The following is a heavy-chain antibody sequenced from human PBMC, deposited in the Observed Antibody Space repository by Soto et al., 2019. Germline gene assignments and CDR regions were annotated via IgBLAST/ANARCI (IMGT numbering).Heavy chain of an antibody. D-gene: IGHD2-15*01. CDR3: ARAPSIVVVVAATRPRLVDYYGMDV. J-gene: IGHJ6*02. Sequence: SVKVSCKASGFTFTSSAVQWVRQARGQRLEWIGWIVVGSGNTNYAQKFQERVTITRDMSTSTAYMELSSLRSEDTAVYYCARAPSIVVVVAATRPRLVDYYGMDVWGQGTTVTVSS. V-gene: IGHV1-58*01. CDR1: GFTFTSSA. CDR2: IVVGSGNT.